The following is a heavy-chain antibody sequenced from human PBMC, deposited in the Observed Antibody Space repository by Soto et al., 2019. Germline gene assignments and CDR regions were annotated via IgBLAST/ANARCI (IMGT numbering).Heavy chain of an antibody. V-gene: IGHV3-48*01. Sequence: EVQLVESGGGLVQPGGSLRLSCAAAGFTFGDYGMNWVRQAPGKGLEWVSYIRGSSSPIYYTDSVRGRFTISRDNAKNSLYLQMDSLRAEDTAVYYCVRDSPATVRGNSFDYWGPGTLVTVSS. J-gene: IGHJ4*02. D-gene: IGHD3-10*01. CDR3: VRDSPATVRGNSFDY. CDR2: IRGSSSPI. CDR1: GFTFGDYG.